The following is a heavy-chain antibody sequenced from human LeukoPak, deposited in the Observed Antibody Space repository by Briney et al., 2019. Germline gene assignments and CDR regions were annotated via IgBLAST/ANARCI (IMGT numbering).Heavy chain of an antibody. V-gene: IGHV1-2*02. CDR3: ARDPGDGYNLDY. D-gene: IGHD5-24*01. J-gene: IGHJ4*02. CDR1: GYTFTGYY. Sequence: GASVKVSCKASGYTFTGYYMHWVRQAPGQRLEWMGWINPNSGGTNYAQKFQGRVTITADKSTSTAYMELSSLRSEDTAVYYCARDPGDGYNLDYWGQGTLVTVSS. CDR2: INPNSGGT.